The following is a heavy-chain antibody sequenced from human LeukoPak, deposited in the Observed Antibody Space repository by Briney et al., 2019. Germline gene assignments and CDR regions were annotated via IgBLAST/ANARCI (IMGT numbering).Heavy chain of an antibody. CDR1: GVSISGGDYY. J-gene: IGHJ6*02. Sequence: SQTLSLTCTVSGVSISGGDYYWSWIRQPPGKGLEWIGYIYYSGSTYNNPSLRSRVTISVDTSKNQFSLKLSSVTAADTAVYYCARDHYDTSGYSNGMDVWGQGTTVTVSS. CDR3: ARDHYDTSGYSNGMDV. D-gene: IGHD3-22*01. V-gene: IGHV4-30-4*01. CDR2: IYYSGST.